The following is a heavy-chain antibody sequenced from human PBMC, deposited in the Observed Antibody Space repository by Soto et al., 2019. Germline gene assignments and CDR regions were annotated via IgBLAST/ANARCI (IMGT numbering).Heavy chain of an antibody. J-gene: IGHJ4*02. CDR3: ARWLAAAGTWAFDY. D-gene: IGHD6-13*01. V-gene: IGHV3-30-3*01. CDR1: GFTFSSYA. Sequence: GGSLRLSCAASGFTFSSYAMHWVRQAPGKGLEWVAVISYDGSNKYYADSVKGRFTISRDNSKNTLYLQMNSLRAEDTAVYYCARWLAAAGTWAFDYWGQGTLVTVSS. CDR2: ISYDGSNK.